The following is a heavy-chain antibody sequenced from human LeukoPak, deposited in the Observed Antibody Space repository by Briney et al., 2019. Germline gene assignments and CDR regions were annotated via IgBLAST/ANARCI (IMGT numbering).Heavy chain of an antibody. J-gene: IGHJ4*02. CDR1: GGSFSGYY. Sequence: PSETLSLTCAVYGGSFSGYYWSWIRQPPGKGLEWIGEINHSGSTNYNPSLKSRVTISVDTSKNQFSLKLSSVTAADTAVYYCARALDGLYYFDYWGQGTLVTVSS. CDR3: ARALDGLYYFDY. V-gene: IGHV4-34*01. D-gene: IGHD3/OR15-3a*01. CDR2: INHSGST.